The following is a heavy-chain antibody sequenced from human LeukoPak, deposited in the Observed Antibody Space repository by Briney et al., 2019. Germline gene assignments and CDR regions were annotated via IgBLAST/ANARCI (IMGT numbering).Heavy chain of an antibody. J-gene: IGHJ4*02. D-gene: IGHD3-10*01. V-gene: IGHV1-2*02. CDR2: INPSSGAT. CDR1: GYTFNYYY. Sequence: ASVKVSCKASGYTFNYYYMHWVRQAPGQGLEWMGWINPSSGATNYAQKFQGRVTMTRDTCVSTAYMELTRLRSDDSAVFYCIRGPGHYFDYWGQGTVVTVPS. CDR3: IRGPGHYFDY.